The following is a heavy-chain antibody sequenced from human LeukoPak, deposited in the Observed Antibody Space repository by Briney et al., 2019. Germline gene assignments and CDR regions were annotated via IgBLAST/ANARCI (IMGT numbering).Heavy chain of an antibody. Sequence: SEALSLTCSVSGGSIGSNYYYGRWIRQPPGKGLEGIGYIYYSGSTYYNPSLKSRVTISVDTSKNQFSLKLSSVTAADTAVYYCARREDGRYTIDYWGQGTLVTVSS. V-gene: IGHV4-39*01. D-gene: IGHD5-24*01. J-gene: IGHJ4*02. CDR3: ARREDGRYTIDY. CDR1: GGSIGSNYYY. CDR2: IYYSGST.